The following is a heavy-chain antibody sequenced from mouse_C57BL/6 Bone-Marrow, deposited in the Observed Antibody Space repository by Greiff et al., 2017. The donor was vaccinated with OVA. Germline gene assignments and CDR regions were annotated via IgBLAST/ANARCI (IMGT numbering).Heavy chain of an antibody. CDR3: TIRQLRPYYFDY. D-gene: IGHD3-2*02. CDR1: GYTFTSYW. V-gene: IGHV1-5*01. Sequence: EVKLVESGTVLARPGASVKMSCKTSGYTFTSYWMHWVKQRPGQGLEWIGAIYPGNSDTSYNQKFKGKAKLTAVTSASTAYMELSSLTNEDSAVYYCTIRQLRPYYFDYWGQGTTLTVSS. CDR2: IYPGNSDT. J-gene: IGHJ2*01.